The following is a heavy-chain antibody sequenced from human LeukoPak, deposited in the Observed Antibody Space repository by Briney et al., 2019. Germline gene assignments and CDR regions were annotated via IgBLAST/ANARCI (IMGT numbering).Heavy chain of an antibody. J-gene: IGHJ4*02. D-gene: IGHD5-24*01. CDR3: ARAPPGRKGYNPYYFDY. V-gene: IGHV3-30*14. CDR1: GFTFSSYA. Sequence: GGSLRLSCAASGFTFSSYAMHWVRQAPGKGLEWVAVISYDGSNKYYADSVKGRFTISRDNSKNTVYPQMNSLRVDDTAVYYCARAPPGRKGYNPYYFDYWGQGTRVTVSS. CDR2: ISYDGSNK.